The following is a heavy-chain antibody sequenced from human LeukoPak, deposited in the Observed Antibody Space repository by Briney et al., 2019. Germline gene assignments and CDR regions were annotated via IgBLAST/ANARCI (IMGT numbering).Heavy chain of an antibody. CDR1: GYTFTSYG. CDR3: ARAIGHVYYYYYMDV. CDR2: ISAYNGNT. V-gene: IGHV1-18*01. Sequence: ASVKVSCKASGYTFTSYGISWVRQAPGQGLEWMGWISAYNGNTNYAQKLQGRVTMTTDTSTSTAYMELSSLRSEDTAVYYCARAIGHVYYYYYMDVWGKGTTVTISS. J-gene: IGHJ6*03. D-gene: IGHD3/OR15-3a*01.